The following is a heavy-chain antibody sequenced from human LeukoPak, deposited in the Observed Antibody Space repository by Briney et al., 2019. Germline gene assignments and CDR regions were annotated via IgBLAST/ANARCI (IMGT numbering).Heavy chain of an antibody. J-gene: IGHJ4*02. D-gene: IGHD3-22*01. CDR2: IYYSGST. CDR3: ARGAGYDSSAPFDY. V-gene: IGHV4-59*08. CDR1: GGSISFYY. Sequence: SETLSLTCTVSGGSISFYYWSWIRQPPGKGLEWIGYIYYSGSTNYNPSLKSRVTISVDTSKNQFSLKLSSGTAADTAVYYCARGAGYDSSAPFDYWGQGTLVTVSS.